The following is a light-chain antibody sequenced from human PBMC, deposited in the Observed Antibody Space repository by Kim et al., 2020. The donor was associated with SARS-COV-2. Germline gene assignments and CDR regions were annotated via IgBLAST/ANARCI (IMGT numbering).Light chain of an antibody. CDR2: EVS. Sequence: QSALTQPASVSGSPGQSITISCTGTSSDVGSYKLVSWYQQYPGKAPKVMIYEVSKRPSGVSNRFSGSKSGNTASLTISGLQAEDEADYYCCSYAGSNTWIFGGGTQLTVL. J-gene: IGLJ2*01. V-gene: IGLV2-23*02. CDR1: SSDVGSYKL. CDR3: CSYAGSNTWI.